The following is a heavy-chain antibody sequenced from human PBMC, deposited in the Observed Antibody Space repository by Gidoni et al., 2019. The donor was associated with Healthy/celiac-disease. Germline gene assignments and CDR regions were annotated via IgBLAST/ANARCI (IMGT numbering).Heavy chain of an antibody. CDR3: ARGTYNWNYVHHRTHIDV. J-gene: IGHJ6*03. V-gene: IGHV4-34*01. D-gene: IGHD1-7*01. CDR2: INHSGST. CDR1: GGSFSGYY. Sequence: QVQLQQGGAGLLKPSETLSLTCAVYGGSFSGYYWSWIRQPPGKGLEWIGEINHSGSTNYNPSLKSRVTISLDTSNNQCSLKRSFVTAADTAVYYGARGTYNWNYVHHRTHIDVWGKGTTVTVSS.